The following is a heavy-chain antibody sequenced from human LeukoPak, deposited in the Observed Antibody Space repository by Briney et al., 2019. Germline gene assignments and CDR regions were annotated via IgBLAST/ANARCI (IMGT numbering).Heavy chain of an antibody. J-gene: IGHJ4*02. CDR3: ARAILSGYPDS. D-gene: IGHD3-3*01. Sequence: SETLSLTCTVSGGSISRSYWSWMRQPAGKGPEWIGRIYGSGTITYNPSLESRVTMSVDTSKNQFSLKLSSVTAADTAVYYCARAILSGYPDSWGQGTLVIVFS. CDR2: IYGSGTI. CDR1: GGSISRSY. V-gene: IGHV4-4*07.